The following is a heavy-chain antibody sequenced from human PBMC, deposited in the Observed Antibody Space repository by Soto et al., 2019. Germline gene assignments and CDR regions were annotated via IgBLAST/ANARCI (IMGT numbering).Heavy chain of an antibody. J-gene: IGHJ3*02. CDR1: GFDASNTD. CDR3: VKYVCFGLPEALARDAFDI. Sequence: GGSLRLSCAASGFDASNTDMSWVRQAPGKGLEWVSVIYSGGYTNYADSVKGRFIVSRDNSKNTLYLQMNSLRAEDTAVYYCVKYVCFGLPEALARDAFDIWAQGTMVTVSS. V-gene: IGHV3-53*01. CDR2: IYSGGYT. D-gene: IGHD2-8*01.